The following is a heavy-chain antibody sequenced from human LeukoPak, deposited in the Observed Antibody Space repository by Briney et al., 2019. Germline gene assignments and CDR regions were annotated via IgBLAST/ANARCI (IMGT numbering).Heavy chain of an antibody. J-gene: IGHJ6*03. Sequence: SESLSLTCTVSGVPISGNYWSWVRQPPGKGLEWVGYIFYTGSTNYNPSLQSRGPILLDTSKNQFSLKLSSVTAADTAVYYCARDQLQYYYDSSGYANYYMDVWGKGTTVTVSS. V-gene: IGHV4-59*12. D-gene: IGHD3-22*01. CDR3: ARDQLQYYYDSSGYANYYMDV. CDR2: IFYTGST. CDR1: GVPISGNY.